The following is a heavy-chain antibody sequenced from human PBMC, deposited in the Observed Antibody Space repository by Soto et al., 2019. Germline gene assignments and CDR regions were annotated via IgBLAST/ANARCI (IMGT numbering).Heavy chain of an antibody. CDR2: IYYSGST. CDR1: GGSISSSSYY. D-gene: IGHD4-4*01. V-gene: IGHV4-39*01. J-gene: IGHJ5*02. Sequence: SETLSLTCTVSGGSISSSSYYWGWIRQPPGKGLEWIGSIYYSGSTYYNPSLKSRVTISVDTSKNQFSRKLSSVTAADTAVYYCARLFTIDYSNPRWFDPWGQGTLVTVSS. CDR3: ARLFTIDYSNPRWFDP.